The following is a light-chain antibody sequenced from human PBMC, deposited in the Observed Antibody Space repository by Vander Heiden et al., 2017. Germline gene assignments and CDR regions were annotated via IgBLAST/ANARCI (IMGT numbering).Light chain of an antibody. V-gene: IGLV2-14*03. CDR2: DVT. CDR1: SSDVGRYTY. CDR3: SSYTTSSTQI. J-gene: IGLJ2*01. Sequence: QSALTQPASVSGSPAQSTAISCTGSSSDVGRYTYVSGYQQHPGTAPKLIIYDVTYRPSGVSDRFSGSKSGNTASRTISGLQAEDEAEYFCSSYTTSSTQIFGGGTKVTV.